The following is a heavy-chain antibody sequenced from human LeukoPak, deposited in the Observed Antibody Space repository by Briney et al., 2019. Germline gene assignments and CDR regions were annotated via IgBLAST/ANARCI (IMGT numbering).Heavy chain of an antibody. Sequence: SETLSLTCAVYGVSFSGYYWSWIRQPPGRGLEWIGEINHSGSTNYNPSLKSRVTISVDTSKNQFSLKLSSVTAADTAVYYCAKARWLYYFDYWGQGTLVTVSS. CDR2: INHSGST. J-gene: IGHJ4*02. CDR3: AKARWLYYFDY. CDR1: GVSFSGYY. D-gene: IGHD5-12*01. V-gene: IGHV4-34*01.